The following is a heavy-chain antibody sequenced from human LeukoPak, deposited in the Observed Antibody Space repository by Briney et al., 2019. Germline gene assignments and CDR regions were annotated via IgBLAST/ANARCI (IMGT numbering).Heavy chain of an antibody. D-gene: IGHD2-21*02. CDR1: GFTFSSYA. V-gene: IGHV3-23*01. CDR2: ISVSVSST. Sequence: GGSLRLSCAVYGFTFSSYAMSWVRQAPGKGLEWFSAISVSVSSTYYADSVKGRFTISRDKSKNTLYLQMNSLRAEDTSVYYCEAYCGGDCPARLRGSQLYYLDYWGQGTLVIVSS. J-gene: IGHJ4*02. CDR3: EAYCGGDCPARLRGSQLYYLDY.